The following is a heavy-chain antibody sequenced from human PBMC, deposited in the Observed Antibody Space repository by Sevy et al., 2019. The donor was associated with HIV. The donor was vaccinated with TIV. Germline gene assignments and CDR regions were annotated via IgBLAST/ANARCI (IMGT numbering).Heavy chain of an antibody. CDR2: ISWNSGCI. CDR3: AKDLPDYDILTGYPGAFDY. CDR1: GFTFDDYA. Sequence: GGSLRLSCAASGFTFDDYAMHWVRQAPGKGLEWVSGISWNSGCIGYADSVKGRFTISRDNAKNSLYLQMNSLRAEDTALYYCAKDLPDYDILTGYPGAFDYWGQGTLVTVSS. J-gene: IGHJ4*02. D-gene: IGHD3-9*01. V-gene: IGHV3-9*01.